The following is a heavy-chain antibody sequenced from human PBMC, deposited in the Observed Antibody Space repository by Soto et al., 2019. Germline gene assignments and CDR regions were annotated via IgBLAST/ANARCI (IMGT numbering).Heavy chain of an antibody. CDR1: GFTFSSYS. D-gene: IGHD3-3*01. CDR3: AIDFWSALGEGY. V-gene: IGHV3-21*01. Sequence: GGSLRLSCAASGFTFSSYSMNWVRQAPGKGLEWVSSISSSSSYIYYADSVKGRFTISRDNAKNSLYLQMNSLRAEDTAVYYCAIDFWSALGEGYWGQGTLVTVSS. CDR2: ISSSSSYI. J-gene: IGHJ4*02.